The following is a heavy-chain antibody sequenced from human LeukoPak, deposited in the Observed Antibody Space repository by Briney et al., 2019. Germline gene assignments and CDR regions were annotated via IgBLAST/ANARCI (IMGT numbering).Heavy chain of an antibody. V-gene: IGHV1-8*01. Sequence: ASVKVSRKASGYTFTSYDINWVRQATGQGLEWMGWMNPNSGNTGYAQKFQGRVTMTRNTSISTAYMELSSLRSEDTAVYYCARGFFTYCSSTSCKRFDPWGQGTLVTVSS. J-gene: IGHJ5*02. CDR1: GYTFTSYD. CDR3: ARGFFTYCSSTSCKRFDP. CDR2: MNPNSGNT. D-gene: IGHD2-2*01.